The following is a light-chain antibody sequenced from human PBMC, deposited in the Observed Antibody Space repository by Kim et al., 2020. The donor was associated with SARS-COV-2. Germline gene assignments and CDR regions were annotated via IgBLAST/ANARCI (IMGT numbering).Light chain of an antibody. V-gene: IGLV3-1*01. CDR2: QDS. CDR1: KLGDKY. Sequence: SYELTQPPSVSVSPGQTASIPCSGDKLGDKYACWYQQKPGQSPVLVIYQDSKRPSGIPERFSGSNSGNTATLTISGTQAMDEADYYCQAWDNSTAEVFGG. CDR3: QAWDNSTAEV. J-gene: IGLJ3*02.